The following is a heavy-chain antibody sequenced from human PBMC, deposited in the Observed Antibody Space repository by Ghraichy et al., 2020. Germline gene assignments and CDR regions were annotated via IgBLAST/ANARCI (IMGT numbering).Heavy chain of an antibody. CDR3: ARSSDNWNDESPNDC. D-gene: IGHD1-1*01. CDR1: GFTFSNYW. V-gene: IGHV3-74*03. Sequence: GGSLRLSCAASGFTFSNYWMHWVRQAPGKGLVWVSRINSVGSYTTYAGSVKGRFIISRDNAKNTVYLQMNSLRAEDTGVYYCARSSDNWNDESPNDCWGQETLVSVSS. J-gene: IGHJ4*02. CDR2: INSVGSYT.